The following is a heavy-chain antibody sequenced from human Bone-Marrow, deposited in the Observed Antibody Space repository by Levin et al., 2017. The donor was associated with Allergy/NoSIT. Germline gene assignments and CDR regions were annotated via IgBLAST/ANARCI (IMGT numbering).Heavy chain of an antibody. V-gene: IGHV3-23*01. D-gene: IGHD3-22*01. CDR2: IRVSGGTT. J-gene: IGHJ4*02. Sequence: ASVKVSCAASGFTFSSYAMSWVRQAPGKGLEWVSSIRVSGGTTFYADSVKGRFTISRDNSKNMLYLQMNSLRAEDTAAYYCAKQHDYSAYSVVDYWGQGSLVTVSS. CDR1: GFTFSSYA. CDR3: AKQHDYSAYSVVDY.